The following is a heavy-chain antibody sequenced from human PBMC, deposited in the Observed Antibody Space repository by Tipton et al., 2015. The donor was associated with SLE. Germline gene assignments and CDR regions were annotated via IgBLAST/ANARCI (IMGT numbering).Heavy chain of an antibody. J-gene: IGHJ6*02. V-gene: IGHV4-34*01. CDR3: ARGRLLEWLSTYYYYYGMDV. CDR2: INHSGST. D-gene: IGHD3-3*01. CDR1: GGSFSDYS. Sequence: TLSLTCVVYGGSFSDYSWSWIRQSPGKGLEWIGEINHSGSTNYNPSLKSRVTISVDTSKIQFSLKLSSVTAADTAVYYCARGRLLEWLSTYYYYYGMDVWGHGTTVTVS.